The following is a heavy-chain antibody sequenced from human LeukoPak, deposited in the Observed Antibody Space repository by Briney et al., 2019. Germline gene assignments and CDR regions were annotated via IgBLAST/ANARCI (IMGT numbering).Heavy chain of an antibody. CDR3: AKDSSGYSFRRFDY. D-gene: IGHD3-22*01. Sequence: GGSLRLSCAASGFTFDDYAMHWVRQAPGKGLGWVSGISWNSGSIGYADSVKGRFTISRDNAKNSLYLQMDSLRAEDTALYYCAKDSSGYSFRRFDYWGQGTLVTVSS. CDR1: GFTFDDYA. J-gene: IGHJ4*02. V-gene: IGHV3-9*01. CDR2: ISWNSGSI.